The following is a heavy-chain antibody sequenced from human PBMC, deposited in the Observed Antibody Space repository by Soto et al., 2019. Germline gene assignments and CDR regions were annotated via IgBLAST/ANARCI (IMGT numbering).Heavy chain of an antibody. CDR3: ARVGYDSGSGSYVFDP. D-gene: IGHD3-10*01. CDR1: GYTFTSHS. Sequence: QVQLVQSGAEVKKPGASVKVSCKASGYTFTSHSIIWVRRAPGEGLEWVGWISAYNGYTNSAENFQGRVTMTTDASTNTAYMELRSLRSDDTAVYYCARVGYDSGSGSYVFDPWGQGTLVTVSS. V-gene: IGHV1-18*04. J-gene: IGHJ5*02. CDR2: ISAYNGYT.